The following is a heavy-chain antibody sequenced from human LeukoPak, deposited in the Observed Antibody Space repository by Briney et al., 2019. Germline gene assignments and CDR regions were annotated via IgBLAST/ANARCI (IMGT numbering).Heavy chain of an antibody. Sequence: ASVKVSCKASGYTFTSYGISWVRQAPGQGLEWMGWISAYNGNTDYAQKLQGRVTMTTDTSTSTAYMELRSLRSDDSAVYYCARARLQYSSGLTSWFDPWGQGTLVTVSS. J-gene: IGHJ5*02. V-gene: IGHV1-18*01. CDR1: GYTFTSYG. CDR3: ARARLQYSSGLTSWFDP. D-gene: IGHD4-11*01. CDR2: ISAYNGNT.